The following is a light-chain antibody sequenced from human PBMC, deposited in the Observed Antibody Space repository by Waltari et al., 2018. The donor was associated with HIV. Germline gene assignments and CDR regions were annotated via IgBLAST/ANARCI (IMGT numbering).Light chain of an antibody. CDR2: SND. J-gene: IGLJ2*01. V-gene: IGLV1-47*01. Sequence: QSVLTHPPSASPTPGQWVPISCSGDSHDSASTFEFWYRLLPGPTPKLLISSNDQRPSGVPDRFSGSKLDSSASLAVTDLRSEDEGDYYCATWDNSLGTFIFGGGTRLTVL. CDR3: ATWDNSLGTFI. CDR1: SHDSASTF.